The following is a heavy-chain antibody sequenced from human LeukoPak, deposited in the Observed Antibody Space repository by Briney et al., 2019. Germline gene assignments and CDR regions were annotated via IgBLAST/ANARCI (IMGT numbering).Heavy chain of an antibody. CDR2: IWYDGSNK. V-gene: IGHV3-33*08. CDR3: ARGGFTYDDFWSAYYTADY. Sequence: GGSLRLSCAASGFTFSSYAMSWVRQAPGKGLEWVAVIWYDGSNKYYADSVKGRFTISRDNSKDTLYLQMNSLRAEDTAVYYCARGGFTYDDFWSAYYTADYWGQGTLVTVSS. J-gene: IGHJ4*02. D-gene: IGHD3-3*01. CDR1: GFTFSSYA.